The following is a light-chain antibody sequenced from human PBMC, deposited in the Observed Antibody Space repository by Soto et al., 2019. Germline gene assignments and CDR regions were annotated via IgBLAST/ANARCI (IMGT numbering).Light chain of an antibody. Sequence: EIVMTQSPATLSVSPGERATLSCMSSQSLNSNLAWYQQKPGQAPRLLIYGASTRATGIPARFSGSESGTEFTLTITSLLSEDFAVYYCQQYNNWPGTFGGGTKVEIE. J-gene: IGKJ4*01. CDR2: GAS. CDR1: QSLNSN. V-gene: IGKV3-15*01. CDR3: QQYNNWPGT.